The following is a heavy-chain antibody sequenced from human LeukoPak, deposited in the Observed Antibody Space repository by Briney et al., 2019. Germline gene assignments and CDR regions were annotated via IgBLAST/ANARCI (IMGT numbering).Heavy chain of an antibody. Sequence: SETLSLTCAVYGGSFSGYYWSWIRQPPGEGLEWIGEINHSGSTNYNPSLKSRVTISVDTSKSQFSLKLSSLTAADTAVYYCARGPPTVTRKKQQRTFLDYFQHWGQGTLVTVSS. D-gene: IGHD4-17*01. CDR2: INHSGST. J-gene: IGHJ1*01. V-gene: IGHV4-34*01. CDR1: GGSFSGYY. CDR3: ARGPPTVTRKKQQRTFLDYFQH.